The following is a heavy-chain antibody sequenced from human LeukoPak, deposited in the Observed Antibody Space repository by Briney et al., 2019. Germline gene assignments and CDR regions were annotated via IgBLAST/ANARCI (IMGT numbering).Heavy chain of an antibody. D-gene: IGHD4-17*01. V-gene: IGHV1-69*04. CDR2: IIPILGIA. CDR1: GGTFSSYA. Sequence: ASVKVSCKASGGTFSSYAISWVRQAPGQGLEWMGRIIPILGIANYAQKFQGRVTITADKSTSTAYMELSSLRSEDTAVYYCATVTKEDYFDYWGQGTLVTVSS. J-gene: IGHJ4*02. CDR3: ATVTKEDYFDY.